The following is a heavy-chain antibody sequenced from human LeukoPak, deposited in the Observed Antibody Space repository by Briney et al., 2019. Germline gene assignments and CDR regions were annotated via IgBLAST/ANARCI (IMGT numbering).Heavy chain of an antibody. CDR1: GGTFSSYA. Sequence: SVKVSCKASGGTFSSYAISWVRQAPGQGLEWMGGSIPIFGTANYAQKFQGRGTITADKSTSTAYMELSSLRSEDTAVYYCARATGYGAYYFDYWGQGTLVTVSS. CDR2: SIPIFGTA. D-gene: IGHD5-18*01. J-gene: IGHJ4*02. V-gene: IGHV1-69*06. CDR3: ARATGYGAYYFDY.